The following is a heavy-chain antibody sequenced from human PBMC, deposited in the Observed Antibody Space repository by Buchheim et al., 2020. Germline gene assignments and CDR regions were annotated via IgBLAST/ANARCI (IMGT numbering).Heavy chain of an antibody. J-gene: IGHJ5*02. D-gene: IGHD3-16*01. CDR2: INSGSTYT. CDR1: GFTFSIYS. Sequence: EVQLLESGGGLVQPGGSLRLSCAASGFTFSIYSMNWVRQAPGKGLEWVSSINSGSTYTPYADSVKGRFTVSRDNAKNSLFLQMNSLRAEDTAVYYCARHMSTSSVVRFFDLWGQGTL. V-gene: IGHV3-21*01. CDR3: ARHMSTSSVVRFFDL.